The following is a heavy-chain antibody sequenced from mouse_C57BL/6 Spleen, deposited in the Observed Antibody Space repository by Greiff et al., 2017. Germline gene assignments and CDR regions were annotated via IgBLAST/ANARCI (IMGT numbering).Heavy chain of an antibody. CDR1: GFTFSNYW. J-gene: IGHJ3*01. Sequence: EVMLVESGGGLVQPGGSMKLSCVASGFTFSNYWMNWVRQSPEKGLEWVAQIRLKSDNYATHYAESVKGRFTISRDDSKSSVYLQMNNLRAEDTGIYYCTGVYYYGSSYLFAYWGQGTLVTVSA. CDR2: IRLKSDNYAT. CDR3: TGVYYYGSSYLFAY. D-gene: IGHD1-1*01. V-gene: IGHV6-3*01.